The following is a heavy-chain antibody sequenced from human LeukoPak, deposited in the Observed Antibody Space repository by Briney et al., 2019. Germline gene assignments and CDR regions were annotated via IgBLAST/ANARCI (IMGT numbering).Heavy chain of an antibody. D-gene: IGHD4-11*01. J-gene: IGHJ5*02. CDR3: ARTPDYSVTT. CDR2: IDPNSGGT. Sequence: ASVKVSCTVSGYTFTAYYMHWVRQAPGQGREWMGRIDPNSGGTIYVHKFQGRVAMTRDTSISTAYMELSRLTSDDTAVYYCARTPDYSVTTWGQGTLVTVSS. V-gene: IGHV1-2*02. CDR1: GYTFTAYY.